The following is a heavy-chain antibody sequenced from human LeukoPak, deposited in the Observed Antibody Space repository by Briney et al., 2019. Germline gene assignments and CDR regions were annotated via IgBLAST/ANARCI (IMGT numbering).Heavy chain of an antibody. CDR1: GFTFSSYE. Sequence: GGSLRLSCAASGFTFSSYEMNWVRQAPGKGLEWVSYISSSGSTIYYADSVKGRFTISRDNAKNSLYLQMNSLRAEDTAVYYCARGPSGSYYYYYYYMDVWGKGTTVTVSS. D-gene: IGHD1-26*01. CDR2: ISSSGSTI. J-gene: IGHJ6*03. CDR3: ARGPSGSYYYYYYYMDV. V-gene: IGHV3-48*03.